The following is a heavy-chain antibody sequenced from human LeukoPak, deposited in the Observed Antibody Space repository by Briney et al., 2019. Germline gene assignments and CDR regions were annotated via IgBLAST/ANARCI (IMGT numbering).Heavy chain of an antibody. D-gene: IGHD3-3*01. Sequence: GGSLRLSCAASGFTFSSYGMHWVRQAPGKGLEWVAFIRYDGSNKYYADSVKGRFTISRDNSKNTLYLQMNSLRAEDTAVYYCAKDTFYDFWSGFDYWGQGTLVTVSS. V-gene: IGHV3-30*02. CDR1: GFTFSSYG. CDR2: IRYDGSNK. J-gene: IGHJ4*02. CDR3: AKDTFYDFWSGFDY.